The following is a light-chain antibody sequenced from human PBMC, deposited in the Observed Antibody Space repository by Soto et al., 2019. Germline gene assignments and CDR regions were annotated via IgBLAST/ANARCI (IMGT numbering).Light chain of an antibody. CDR1: QDISNY. Sequence: DIQMTQSPSSLSASVGDRVTITCRASQDISNYLAWYQQRPGEVPKLLIYAASTLQSGVPSRFSGSGSGTHFTLTISSLLPEDVATYYCQNLDSAAFTFGPGTKVDIK. CDR2: AAS. CDR3: QNLDSAAFT. V-gene: IGKV1-27*01. J-gene: IGKJ3*01.